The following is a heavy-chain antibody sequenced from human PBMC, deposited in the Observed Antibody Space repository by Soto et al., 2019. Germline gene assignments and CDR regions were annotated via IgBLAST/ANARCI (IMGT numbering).Heavy chain of an antibody. Sequence: QVQLVESGGGVVQPGRSLRLSCAASGFTFSSYGMHWVRQAPGKGLEWVAVISYDGSNKYYADSVKGRFTISRDNSKNTLYLQMNSLRAEDTAVYYCAKGDSWDYGMDVWGQGTTVTVSS. CDR1: GFTFSSYG. J-gene: IGHJ6*02. CDR3: AKGDSWDYGMDV. D-gene: IGHD6-13*01. CDR2: ISYDGSNK. V-gene: IGHV3-30*18.